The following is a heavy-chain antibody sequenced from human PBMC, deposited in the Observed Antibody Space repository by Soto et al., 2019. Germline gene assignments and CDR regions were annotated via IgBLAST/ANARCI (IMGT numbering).Heavy chain of an antibody. CDR3: ARDRAYCSGGSCYSTLYNWFDP. D-gene: IGHD2-15*01. CDR2: VSAYNGNT. V-gene: IGHV1-18*01. Sequence: ASVKVSCKASGYTFTNYYISWVRQAPGQGLEWMGWVSAYNGNTNYAQKFQGRVTITRDTSASTAYMELSSLRSEDTAVYYCARDRAYCSGGSCYSTLYNWFDPWGQGTLVTVSS. J-gene: IGHJ5*02. CDR1: GYTFTNYY.